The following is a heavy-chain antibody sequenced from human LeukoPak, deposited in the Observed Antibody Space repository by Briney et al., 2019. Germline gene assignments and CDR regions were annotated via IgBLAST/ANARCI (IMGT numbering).Heavy chain of an antibody. J-gene: IGHJ4*02. Sequence: SETLSLTCAVYGGSFSGYYWSWIRQPAGKGLEWIGRIYTSGSTNYNPSLKSRVTMSVDTSKNQFSLKLSSVTAADTAVYYCARGDSYGYVDYFDYWGQGTLVTVSS. CDR1: GGSFSGYY. V-gene: IGHV4-59*10. D-gene: IGHD5-18*01. CDR3: ARGDSYGYVDYFDY. CDR2: IYTSGST.